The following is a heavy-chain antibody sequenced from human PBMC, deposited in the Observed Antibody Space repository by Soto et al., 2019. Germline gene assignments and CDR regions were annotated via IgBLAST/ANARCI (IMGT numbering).Heavy chain of an antibody. CDR2: VYYSGST. J-gene: IGHJ5*02. Sequence: LSLTCTVSGASVNSENYYWSWIRQPPGKGLEWIGYVYYSGSTNYNPSLKSRATISLDTYKNQFSLKMTSMTSADTAFYYCAKDSPSNYVSQWFDPWGQGTLVTVS. CDR3: AKDSPSNYVSQWFDP. D-gene: IGHD4-4*01. V-gene: IGHV4-61*01. CDR1: GASVNSENYY.